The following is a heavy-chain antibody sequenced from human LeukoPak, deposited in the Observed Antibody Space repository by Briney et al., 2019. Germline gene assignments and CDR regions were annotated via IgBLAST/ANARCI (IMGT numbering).Heavy chain of an antibody. CDR2: ISSSSSTI. CDR1: GFTFCVYY. V-gene: IGHV3-11*01. J-gene: IGHJ6*03. CDR3: ARDRIPYSYYMDV. D-gene: IGHD2-21*01. Sequence: GGSLRLSCAASGFTFCVYYMSCIRQAPGKGVEWVSYISSSSSTIYYADSVKARFTISRDKAKYSLNLQMSSLRAEDTAVDYCARDRIPYSYYMDVWGKGTTVTVSS.